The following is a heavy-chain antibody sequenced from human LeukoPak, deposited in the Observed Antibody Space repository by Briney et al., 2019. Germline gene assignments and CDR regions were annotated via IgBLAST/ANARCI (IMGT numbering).Heavy chain of an antibody. CDR2: ISYIGRT. CDR1: DDSFSSHY. D-gene: IGHD4-17*01. V-gene: IGHV4-59*11. CDR3: ARDLVTVTKGFDI. J-gene: IGHJ3*02. Sequence: TETLSLTCAVSDDSFSSHYWTWIRQPPGKGLEWIGYISYIGRTNYNPSLKSRVTISIDTSKNQFSLKLTSVTAADTAVYYCARDLVTVTKGFDIWGQGTMVSVSS.